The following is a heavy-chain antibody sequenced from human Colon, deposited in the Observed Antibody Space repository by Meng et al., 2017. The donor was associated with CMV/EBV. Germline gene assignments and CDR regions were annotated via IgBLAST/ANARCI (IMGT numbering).Heavy chain of an antibody. CDR2: ISRDGYSI. D-gene: IGHD5/OR15-5a*01. V-gene: IGHV3-74*03. CDR1: GFSFSNYW. Sequence: SGFSFSNYWMHWVRQAPGKGLVWVARISRDGYSITYADSVKGRFTISRDNAKSTVYLQMNSLRAEDTAVYYCVKDLRGSHSLYYFDSWGQGTLVTVSS. J-gene: IGHJ4*02. CDR3: VKDLRGSHSLYYFDS.